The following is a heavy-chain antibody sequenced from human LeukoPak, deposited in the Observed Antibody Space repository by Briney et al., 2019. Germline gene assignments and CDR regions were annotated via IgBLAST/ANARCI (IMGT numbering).Heavy chain of an antibody. CDR2: IKQDGSEK. V-gene: IGHV3-7*01. J-gene: IGHJ6*02. CDR1: GFTFSNYW. Sequence: PGGSLRLSCAASGFTFSNYWMRWVRQAPGKGLEWVANIKQDGSEKYYVDSVKGRFTISRDNAKSSLYLQMNSLRADDTAVYYCARDGYSYAMDVCGQGTTVTVSS. CDR3: ARDGYSYAMDV.